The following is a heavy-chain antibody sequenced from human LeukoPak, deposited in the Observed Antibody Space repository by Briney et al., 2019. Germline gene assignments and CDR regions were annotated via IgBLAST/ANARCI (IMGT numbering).Heavy chain of an antibody. CDR2: ISAYNGNT. J-gene: IGHJ5*02. Sequence: ASVKVSCKASGYTFTSYGISWVRQAPGQGLEWMGWISAYNGNTNYAQRLQGRVTMTTDTSTSTAYMELRSLRSDDTAVYYCARDQPEPAAILSGFDPWGQGTLVTVSS. V-gene: IGHV1-18*01. CDR1: GYTFTSYG. D-gene: IGHD2-2*01. CDR3: ARDQPEPAAILSGFDP.